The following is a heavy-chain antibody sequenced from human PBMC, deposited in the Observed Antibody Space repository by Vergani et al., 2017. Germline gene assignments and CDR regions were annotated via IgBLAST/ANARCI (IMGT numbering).Heavy chain of an antibody. CDR2: IHADSDT. D-gene: IGHD3-22*01. V-gene: IGHV5-51*01. CDR1: GYSFTNYW. Sequence: EVQLVQSGAEVKKPGESLKISCQISGYSFTNYWIGWVRQMPGKGLEWMGIIHADSDTRYSPSFQGQVTISVDKSISTAYLQRSSLRASDSAMYYCARLYGRDSSGSKYFDYWGQGTLVTVSS. CDR3: ARLYGRDSSGSKYFDY. J-gene: IGHJ4*02.